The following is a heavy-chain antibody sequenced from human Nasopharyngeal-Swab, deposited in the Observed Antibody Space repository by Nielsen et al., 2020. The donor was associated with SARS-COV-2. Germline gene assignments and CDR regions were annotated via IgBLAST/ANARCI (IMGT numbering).Heavy chain of an antibody. CDR1: GFTVSNNY. V-gene: IGHV3-66*01. Sequence: GESLKISCAASGFTVSNNYMSWVRQAPGKGLEWVSVIYSGGSTYYADSVKGRFTISRDNSKNTLYLQMKSLRAEDTAVYYCARDLSKLRFDYWGQGTLVTVSS. J-gene: IGHJ4*02. D-gene: IGHD4-11*01. CDR3: ARDLSKLRFDY. CDR2: IYSGGST.